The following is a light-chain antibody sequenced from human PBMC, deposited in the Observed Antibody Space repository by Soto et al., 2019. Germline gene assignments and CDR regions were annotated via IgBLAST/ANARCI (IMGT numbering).Light chain of an antibody. CDR3: QQRSNWPWT. V-gene: IGKV1-5*01. CDR2: DAS. J-gene: IGKJ1*01. Sequence: DIQMTQSPSTLSASVGDRVTITCRASQSISSWLAWYQQRPGKAPKLLIYDASSLESGVPSRFSGSGSGTGFTLTISSLEPEDFAVYYCQQRSNWPWTFGQGTKVDIK. CDR1: QSISSW.